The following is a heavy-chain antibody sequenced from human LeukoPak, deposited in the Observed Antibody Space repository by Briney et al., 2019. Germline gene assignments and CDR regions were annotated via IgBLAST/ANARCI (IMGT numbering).Heavy chain of an antibody. Sequence: ASVKVSCKASGGTFSSYAISWVRQAPGQGLEWMGGIIPIFGTANYAQKFQGRVTITADESTSTAYMELSSLRSEDTAVYYCAGCLNSYGFDYWGQGTLVTVSS. CDR2: IIPIFGTA. CDR1: GGTFSSYA. V-gene: IGHV1-69*13. D-gene: IGHD5-18*01. CDR3: AGCLNSYGFDY. J-gene: IGHJ4*02.